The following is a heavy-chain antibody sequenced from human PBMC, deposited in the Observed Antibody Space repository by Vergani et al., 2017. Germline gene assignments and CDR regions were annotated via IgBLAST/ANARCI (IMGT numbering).Heavy chain of an antibody. J-gene: IGHJ6*02. Sequence: QVQLVQSGAEVKKPGSSVKVSCKASGGTFSSYTISWVRQAPGQGLEWMGRIIPILGIANYAQKFQGTVTITADKSTSTAYMELSSLRSVDTAVYYCARDADIVVVPAAITTYYYYGMDVWGQGTTVTVSS. CDR1: GGTFSSYT. CDR2: IIPILGIA. V-gene: IGHV1-69*08. CDR3: ARDADIVVVPAAITTYYYYGMDV. D-gene: IGHD2-2*02.